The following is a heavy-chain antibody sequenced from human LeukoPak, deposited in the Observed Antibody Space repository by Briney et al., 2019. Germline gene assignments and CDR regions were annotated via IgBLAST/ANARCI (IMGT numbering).Heavy chain of an antibody. J-gene: IGHJ6*03. Sequence: GGSLRLSCAASGFTFGSYGMHWVRQAPGKGLEWVAVISYDGSNKYYADSVKGRFTISRDNSKNTLYLQMNSLRAEDTAVYYCASSTATYYYYYYMDVWGKGTTVTVSS. V-gene: IGHV3-30*03. D-gene: IGHD4-11*01. CDR2: ISYDGSNK. CDR1: GFTFGSYG. CDR3: ASSTATYYYYYYMDV.